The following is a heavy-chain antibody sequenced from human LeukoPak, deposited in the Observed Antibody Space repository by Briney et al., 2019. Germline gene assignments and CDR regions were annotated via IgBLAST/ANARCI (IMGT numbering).Heavy chain of an antibody. CDR2: INPNSGGT. D-gene: IGHD5-18*01. Sequence: ASVKVSCKASGYTFTGYYMHWVRQAPGQGLEWMGWINPNSGGTNYAQKFQGGVTMTRDTSISTAYMELSRLRSDDTAVYYCARIDTAMARAYFDYWGQGTLVTVSS. J-gene: IGHJ4*02. CDR3: ARIDTAMARAYFDY. V-gene: IGHV1-2*02. CDR1: GYTFTGYY.